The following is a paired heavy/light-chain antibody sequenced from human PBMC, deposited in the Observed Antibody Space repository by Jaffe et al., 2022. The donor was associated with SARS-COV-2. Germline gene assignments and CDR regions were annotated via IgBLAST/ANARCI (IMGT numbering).Light chain of an antibody. V-gene: IGLV7-46*01. CDR2: DTS. Sequence: QAVVTQEPSLTVSPGGTVTLTCGSSTGAVTSGHYPYWFQQKPGQAPRTLIYDTSKKHSWTPARFSGSLLGGKAALTLSGAQPEDEAEYHCLLSYSGARPNWVFGGGTKLTVL. CDR1: TGAVTSGHY. J-gene: IGLJ3*02. CDR3: LLSYSGARPNWV.
Heavy chain of an antibody. J-gene: IGHJ4*02. V-gene: IGHV3-30*18. D-gene: IGHD3-10*01. CDR2: ISYDGSNK. CDR3: AKTWADFGSPWFGVDY. Sequence: QVQLVESGGGVVQPGRSLRLSCAASGFTFSSSGMHWVRQAPGKGLEWVAVISYDGSNKYYADSVKGRFTISRDNSKNTLYLQMNSLTAEDTAVYYCAKTWADFGSPWFGVDYWGQGTLVTVSS. CDR1: GFTFSSSG.